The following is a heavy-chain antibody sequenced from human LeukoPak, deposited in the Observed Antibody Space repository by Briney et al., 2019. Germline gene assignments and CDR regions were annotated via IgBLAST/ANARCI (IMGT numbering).Heavy chain of an antibody. CDR2: INHSGST. Sequence: SETLSLTCAVYGGSFSGYYWSWIRQPPGKGLEWIGEINHSGSTNYNPSLKSRVTISVDTSKNQFSLKLSSVTAADTAVYYCARGHGSSWYWDWFDPWGQGTLVTVSS. D-gene: IGHD6-13*01. V-gene: IGHV4-34*01. CDR1: GGSFSGYY. J-gene: IGHJ5*02. CDR3: ARGHGSSWYWDWFDP.